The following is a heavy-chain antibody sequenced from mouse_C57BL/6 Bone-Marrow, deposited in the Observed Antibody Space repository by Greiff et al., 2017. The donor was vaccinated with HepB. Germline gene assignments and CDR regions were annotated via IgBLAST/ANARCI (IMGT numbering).Heavy chain of an antibody. D-gene: IGHD1-1*01. CDR1: GYAFTNYL. CDR2: INPGSGGT. J-gene: IGHJ2*01. CDR3: ARSATVVATPFDY. Sequence: VQGVESGAELVRPGTSVKVSCKASGYAFTNYLIEWVKQRPGQGLEWIGVINPGSGGTNYNEKFKGKATLTADKSSSTAYMQLSSLTSEDSAVYFCARSATVVATPFDYWGQGTTLTVSS. V-gene: IGHV1-54*01.